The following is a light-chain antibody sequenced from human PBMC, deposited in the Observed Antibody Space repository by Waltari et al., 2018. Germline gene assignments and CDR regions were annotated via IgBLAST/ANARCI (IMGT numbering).Light chain of an antibody. CDR3: QTWDTDIHVV. CDR2: LNSDGSH. V-gene: IGLV4-69*01. Sequence: QFVLTQSPSASASLGASVKLTCTLSRGHTHYAIAWHQQQPKKGPRFLMKLNSDGSHTKGDGIPDRFSGSSSGAERFLTISSLQSEDEGDYYCQTWDTDIHVVFGGGTKL. CDR1: RGHTHYA. J-gene: IGLJ2*01.